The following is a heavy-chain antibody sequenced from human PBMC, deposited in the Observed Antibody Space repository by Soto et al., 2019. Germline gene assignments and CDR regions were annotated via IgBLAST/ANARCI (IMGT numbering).Heavy chain of an antibody. CDR2: IHNTGSRI. CDR1: GFSFSAYH. CDR3: ARDGSTVTNNSHYAMDV. J-gene: IGHJ6*02. D-gene: IGHD4-17*01. Sequence: PAGTLRLSCAASGFSFSAYHMNWVRQAPGKGLEWVSYIHNTGSRIYYADSVRGRFTISRDTAKNSLFLQMNSLRAEDTAVYYCARDGSTVTNNSHYAMDVWGQGTTVTVSS. V-gene: IGHV3-48*03.